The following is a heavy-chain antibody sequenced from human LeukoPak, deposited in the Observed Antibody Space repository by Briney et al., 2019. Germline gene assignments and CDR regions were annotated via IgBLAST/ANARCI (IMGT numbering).Heavy chain of an antibody. CDR1: GFTFSNYA. V-gene: IGHV3-23*01. D-gene: IGHD2-2*01. CDR3: ARHPEKQGYCSSHCYTFDY. Sequence: GGSLRLSCTASGFTFSNYALSWVRQAPGKGLEWVSGISAGGGITYYADSLKGLFTISRDNSRNTVYLQMNSLRAEDTAVYYCARHPEKQGYCSSHCYTFDYWGLGTLVTVSS. J-gene: IGHJ4*02. CDR2: ISAGGGIT.